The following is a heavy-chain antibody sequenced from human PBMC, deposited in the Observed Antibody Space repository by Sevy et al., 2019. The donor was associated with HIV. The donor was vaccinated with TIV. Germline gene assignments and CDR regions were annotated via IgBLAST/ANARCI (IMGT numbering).Heavy chain of an antibody. CDR1: RFTFTNNP. Sequence: GGSLRLSCTASRFTFTNNPMSWVRQAPGKGLEWVSAISVGGGSIYYADSVKGRFTISRDTSNIKVYLQMDSLRAEDTAVYYCAAEYSYGYEYWGQGTLVTVSS. CDR2: ISVGGGSI. J-gene: IGHJ4*02. V-gene: IGHV3-23*01. CDR3: AAEYSYGYEY. D-gene: IGHD5-18*01.